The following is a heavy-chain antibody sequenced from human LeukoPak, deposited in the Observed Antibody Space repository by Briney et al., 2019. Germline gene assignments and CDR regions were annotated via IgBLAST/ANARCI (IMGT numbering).Heavy chain of an antibody. J-gene: IGHJ5*02. CDR1: GGTFSSYA. D-gene: IGHD1-26*01. V-gene: IGHV1-69*13. CDR3: ARDRMGAPRWFDP. CDR2: IIPIFGTA. Sequence: SVTVSCKASGGTFSSYAISWVRQAPGQGLEWMGGIIPIFGTANYAQKFQGRVTITADESTSTAYMELSSLRSEDTAVYYCARDRMGAPRWFDPWGQGTLVAVSS.